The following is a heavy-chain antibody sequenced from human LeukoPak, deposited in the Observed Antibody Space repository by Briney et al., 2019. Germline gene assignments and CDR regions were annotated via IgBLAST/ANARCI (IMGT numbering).Heavy chain of an antibody. CDR3: ARMDGYSDFDY. V-gene: IGHV4-39*01. Sequence: KASETLSLTCTVSGGSISSSSYYWGWIRQPPGKGLEWIGSIYYSGSTYYNPSLKSRVTISVDTSKNQFSLKLSSVTAADTAVYYCARMDGYSDFDYWGQGTLVTVSS. J-gene: IGHJ4*02. CDR1: GGSISSSSYY. CDR2: IYYSGST. D-gene: IGHD5-24*01.